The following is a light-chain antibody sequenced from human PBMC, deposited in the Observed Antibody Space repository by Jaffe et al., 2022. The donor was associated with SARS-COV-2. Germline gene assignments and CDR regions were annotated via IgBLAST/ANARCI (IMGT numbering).Light chain of an antibody. Sequence: DIQMTQSPSSLSASVGDRVTISCRASQGISGWLAWYQQKPEKAPKPLIYAASHLQSGVPSRFSGSGSETDFTLTINSLQPEDFATYYCQQYKSYPHTFGQGTKLEIK. CDR1: QGISGW. J-gene: IGKJ2*01. CDR3: QQYKSYPHT. CDR2: AAS. V-gene: IGKV1D-16*01.